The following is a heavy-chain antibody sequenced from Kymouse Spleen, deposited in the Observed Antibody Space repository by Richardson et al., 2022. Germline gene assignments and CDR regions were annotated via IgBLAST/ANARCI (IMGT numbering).Heavy chain of an antibody. D-gene: IGHD6-19*01. CDR1: GFTFSSYG. V-gene: IGHV3-30*18. CDR3: AKDRGIAVALFDY. Sequence: QVQLVESGGGVVQPGRSLRLSCAASGFTFSSYGMHWVRQAPGKGLEWVAVISYDGSNKYYADSVKGRFTISRDNSKNTLYLQMNSLRAEDTAVYYCAKDRGIAVALFDYWGQGTLVTVSS. CDR2: ISYDGSNK. J-gene: IGHJ4*02.